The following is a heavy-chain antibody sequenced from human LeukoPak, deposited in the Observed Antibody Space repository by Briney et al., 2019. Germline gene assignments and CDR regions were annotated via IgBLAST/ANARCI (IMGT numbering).Heavy chain of an antibody. Sequence: GGSLRLSCAASGFTFSSYEMNWVRQAPGKGLEWVSYISSSGSTIYYADSVKGRFTISRDNAKNSLYLQMNSLRAEDTAVYYCARSRPYYYYGMDVWGQGITVTVSS. CDR3: ARSRPYYYYGMDV. CDR1: GFTFSSYE. J-gene: IGHJ6*02. CDR2: ISSSGSTI. V-gene: IGHV3-48*03.